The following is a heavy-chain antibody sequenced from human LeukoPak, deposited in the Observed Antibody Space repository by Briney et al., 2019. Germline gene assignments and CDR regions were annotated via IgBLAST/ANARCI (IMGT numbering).Heavy chain of an antibody. D-gene: IGHD2-21*01. CDR2: INHSGST. J-gene: IGHJ4*02. V-gene: IGHV4-34*01. CDR3: ASLMLWYFDY. Sequence: SETLSLTCAVYGGSFSGYYWSWIRQPPGKGLEWIGEINHSGSTNYNPSLKSRVTISVDTSKNQFSLKLSSVTAADTAVYYCASLMLWYFDYWGQGTLVTVSS. CDR1: GGSFSGYY.